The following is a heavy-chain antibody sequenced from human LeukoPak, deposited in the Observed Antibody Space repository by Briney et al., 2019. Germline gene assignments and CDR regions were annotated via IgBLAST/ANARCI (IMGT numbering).Heavy chain of an antibody. J-gene: IGHJ4*02. D-gene: IGHD5-24*01. V-gene: IGHV1-2*02. Sequence: GASVKVSCTASGYTFTDYFLHWVRQAPGHGPEWMGWISPTSGDTTYAQNVQGRFTISRDTSINTVYIELSSLRSDDTAVYYCARDIRPREESCDYWGQGTRVTVSS. CDR2: ISPTSGDT. CDR1: GYTFTDYF. CDR3: ARDIRPREESCDY.